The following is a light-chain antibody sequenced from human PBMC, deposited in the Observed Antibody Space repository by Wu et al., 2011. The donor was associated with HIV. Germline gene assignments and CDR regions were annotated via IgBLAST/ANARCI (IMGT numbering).Light chain of an antibody. V-gene: IGKV3-15*01. Sequence: EIVLTQSPGTLSLSPGERATLSCRVSQSISSGYLAWYQQKPGQAPRLLIYGASTRATGIPARFSGSGSGTEFTLTISSLQSEDFAVYYCQQYNNWPYSFGQGTKLEIK. CDR3: QQYNNWPYS. CDR1: QSISSGY. CDR2: GAS. J-gene: IGKJ2*03.